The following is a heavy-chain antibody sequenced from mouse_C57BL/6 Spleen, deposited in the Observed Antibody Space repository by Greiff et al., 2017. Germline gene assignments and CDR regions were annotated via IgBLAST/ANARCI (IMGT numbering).Heavy chain of an antibody. CDR3: ARTYYDGDYFDY. CDR1: GFTFSSYG. CDR2: ISSGGSYT. V-gene: IGHV5-6*01. Sequence: EVKLVESGGDLVKPGGSLKLSCAASGFTFSSYGMSWVRQTPDKRLEWVATISSGGSYTYYPDSVKGRFTISRDNAKNTLYLQMSSLKSEDTAMYYCARTYYDGDYFDYWGQGTTLTVSS. J-gene: IGHJ2*01. D-gene: IGHD1-1*01.